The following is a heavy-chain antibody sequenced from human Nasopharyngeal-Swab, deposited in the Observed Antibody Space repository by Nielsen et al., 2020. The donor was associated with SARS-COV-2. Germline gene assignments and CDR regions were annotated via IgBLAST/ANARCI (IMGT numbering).Heavy chain of an antibody. Sequence: SLKISCAASGFTFDDCAMHWVRQAPGKGLEWVSGISWNSGSIGYADSVKGRFTISRDNAKNSLYLQMNSLRAEDTALYYCAKGPKSSWVYFYYYGMDVWGQGTTVTVSS. CDR1: GFTFDDCA. D-gene: IGHD6-13*01. CDR3: AKGPKSSWVYFYYYGMDV. J-gene: IGHJ6*02. V-gene: IGHV3-9*01. CDR2: ISWNSGSI.